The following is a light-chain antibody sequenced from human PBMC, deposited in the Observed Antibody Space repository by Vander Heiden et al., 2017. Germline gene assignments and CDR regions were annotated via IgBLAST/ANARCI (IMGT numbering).Light chain of an antibody. V-gene: IGKV4-1*01. CDR1: QSVLYSSNNKNF. CDR2: WAS. J-gene: IGKJ4*01. Sequence: DIVMTQSPDSLAVSLGERATINCKSSQSVLYSSNNKNFLAWYQQKPGQPPKLLIYWASTRESGVPDRFSGSGSGTDFTLTISSLQAEHVAVYYCQQDDSTPLTFGGGTKVELK. CDR3: QQDDSTPLT.